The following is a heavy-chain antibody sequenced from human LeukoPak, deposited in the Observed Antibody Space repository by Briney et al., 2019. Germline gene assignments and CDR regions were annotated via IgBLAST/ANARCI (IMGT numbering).Heavy chain of an antibody. D-gene: IGHD6-6*01. V-gene: IGHV4-34*01. CDR1: GGSFSGYY. CDR3: ARLEGRIAARRIDY. Sequence: SETLSLTCAVYGGSFSGYYWSWIRQPPGKGLEWIGSIYYSGSTYYNPSLKSRVTISVDTSKIQFSLKLSSVTAADTAVYYCARLEGRIAARRIDYWGQGTLVTVSS. CDR2: IYYSGST. J-gene: IGHJ4*02.